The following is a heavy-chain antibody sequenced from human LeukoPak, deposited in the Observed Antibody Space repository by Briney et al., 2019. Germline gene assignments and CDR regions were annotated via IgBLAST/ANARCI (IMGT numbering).Heavy chain of an antibody. CDR1: GGSFSGYY. V-gene: IGHV4-59*08. D-gene: IGHD2-2*01. CDR2: IYYSGST. CDR3: ARGSEYQLPFYGMDV. J-gene: IGHJ6*02. Sequence: PSETLSLTCAVYGGSFSGYYWSWIRQSPGRGLEWIGYIYYSGSTNYNPSLKSRVTISVDTSKNQFSLKLSSVTAADTAVYYCARGSEYQLPFYGMDVWGQGTTVTVSS.